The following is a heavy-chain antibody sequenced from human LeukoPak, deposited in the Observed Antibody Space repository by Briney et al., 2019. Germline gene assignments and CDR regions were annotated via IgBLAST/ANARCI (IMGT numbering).Heavy chain of an antibody. Sequence: SETLSLTCTVSGGSISSYYWSWIRQPPGKGLEWIGYIYYSGSTNHNPSLKSRVTISVDTSKNQFSLKLSSVTAADTAVYYCARVRRLDYYYYGMDVWGQGTTVTVSS. J-gene: IGHJ6*02. CDR2: IYYSGST. V-gene: IGHV4-59*01. CDR3: ARVRRLDYYYYGMDV. D-gene: IGHD3-9*01. CDR1: GGSISSYY.